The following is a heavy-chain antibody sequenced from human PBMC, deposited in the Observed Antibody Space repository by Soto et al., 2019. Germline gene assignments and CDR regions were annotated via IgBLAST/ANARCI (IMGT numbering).Heavy chain of an antibody. D-gene: IGHD6-13*01. CDR2: IYYSGST. CDR1: GGSISTYY. Sequence: QVQLQESGPGLVKPSETLSLTCTVSGGSISTYYWSWIRQPPGKGLEWIGYIYYSGSTNYNTSLKSRVTISVDTSKNQFSLKLSSVTAADTAVYYCAREGLAAAGLDYWGQGTLVTVSS. J-gene: IGHJ4*02. CDR3: AREGLAAAGLDY. V-gene: IGHV4-59*01.